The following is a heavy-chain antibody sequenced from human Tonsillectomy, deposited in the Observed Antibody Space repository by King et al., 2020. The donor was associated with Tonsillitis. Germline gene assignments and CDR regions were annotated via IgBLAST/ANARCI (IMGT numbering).Heavy chain of an antibody. V-gene: IGHV3-23*04. D-gene: IGHD6-13*01. Sequence: VQLVESGGGLVQPGGSLRLSCAASGFTFSSYAMTWVRQAPGKGLEWVSGISTSGDSTYYADSVKGRFTISRDNSKNTLYLQMNSLRAEDTAVYYCAKEGHSGTWGDWGQGTLVTVSS. CDR3: AKEGHSGTWGD. J-gene: IGHJ4*02. CDR1: GFTFSSYA. CDR2: ISTSGDST.